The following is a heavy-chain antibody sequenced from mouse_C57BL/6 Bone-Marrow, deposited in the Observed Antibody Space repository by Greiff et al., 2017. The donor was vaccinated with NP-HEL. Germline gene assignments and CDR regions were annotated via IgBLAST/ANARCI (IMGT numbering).Heavy chain of an antibody. Sequence: LVESGAELVKPGASVKMSCKASGYTFTTYPIEWMKQNHGKSLEWIGNFHPYNDDTKYNEKFKGKATLTVEKSSSTVYLELSRLTSDDSAVYYCARGDYGSSPYAMDYWGQGTSVTVSS. V-gene: IGHV1-47*01. D-gene: IGHD1-1*01. J-gene: IGHJ4*01. CDR3: ARGDYGSSPYAMDY. CDR1: GYTFTTYP. CDR2: FHPYNDDT.